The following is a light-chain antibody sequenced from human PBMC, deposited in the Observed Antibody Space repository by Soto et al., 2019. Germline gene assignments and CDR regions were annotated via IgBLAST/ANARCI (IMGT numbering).Light chain of an antibody. CDR2: GNSGGSH. J-gene: IGLJ7*01. V-gene: IGLV4-69*01. Sequence: QSVLTQSPSASASLGASVKLTCTLSSGHSNYAIAWHQQQPEKGPRYLMKGNSGGSHIKGDGIPDRFSGSSSGAERYRFISSLQSEDEADYYCQTWGTGSAIVVFGGGTQLTVL. CDR1: SGHSNYA. CDR3: QTWGTGSAIVV.